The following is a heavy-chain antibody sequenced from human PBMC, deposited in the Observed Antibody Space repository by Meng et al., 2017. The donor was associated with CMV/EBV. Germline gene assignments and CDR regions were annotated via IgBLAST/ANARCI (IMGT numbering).Heavy chain of an antibody. D-gene: IGHD3-3*01. CDR2: INPNSGAT. J-gene: IGHJ5*02. V-gene: IGHV1-2*02. CDR3: ARERGGLNDFWSGYFDP. Sequence: ASVKVSCKTSGYSFTFYYMHWVRQAPGQGLEWMGWINPNSGATNYAQKFQGRVTMTRDTSISTAYMELSRLRSDDTAVYYCARERGGLNDFWSGYFDPWGQGTLVTVSS. CDR1: GYSFTFYY.